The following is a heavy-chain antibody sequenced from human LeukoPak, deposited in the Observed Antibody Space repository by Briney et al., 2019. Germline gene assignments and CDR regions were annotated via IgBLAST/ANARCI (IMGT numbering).Heavy chain of an antibody. D-gene: IGHD5-24*01. J-gene: IGHJ3*02. Sequence: SETLSLTCSVSGDSITSRGYFWSWIRQPAGKGLEWIGRIYTSGSADYNPSLKSRVTISRDRSQSQFSLHLNSVTAADTAVYYCARERWLQFRDAFDIWGQGTMVTVSS. CDR1: GDSITSRGYF. CDR3: ARERWLQFRDAFDI. CDR2: IYTSGSA. V-gene: IGHV4-61*02.